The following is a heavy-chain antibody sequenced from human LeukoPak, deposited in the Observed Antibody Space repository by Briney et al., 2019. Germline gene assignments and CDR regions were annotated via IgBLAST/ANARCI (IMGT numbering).Heavy chain of an antibody. CDR1: GYTFTSYG. CDR3: ARDRQGGSGSYRFDY. J-gene: IGHJ4*02. V-gene: IGHV1-18*01. CDR2: ISPYNGNT. D-gene: IGHD3-10*01. Sequence: ASVKVSCKASGYTFTSYGISWVRQAPGQGLEWMGWISPYNGNTNYAQKLQGRVTMTTDTSTSTVYMELRSLRSDDTAIYYCARDRQGGSGSYRFDYWGQGTLVTVSS.